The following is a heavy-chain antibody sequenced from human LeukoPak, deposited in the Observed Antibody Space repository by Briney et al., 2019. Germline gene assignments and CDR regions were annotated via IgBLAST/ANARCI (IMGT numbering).Heavy chain of an antibody. J-gene: IGHJ6*03. CDR3: AKAPNYYDSSGYYYAAHYSYYMDV. Sequence: GGSLRLSCAASGFTFSSYAMSWVRQAPGMGLEWVSAISGSGGSTYYADSVKGRFTISRDNSKNTLYLQMNSLRAEDTAVYYCAKAPNYYDSSGYYYAAHYSYYMDVWGKGTTVTVSS. V-gene: IGHV3-23*01. D-gene: IGHD3-22*01. CDR2: ISGSGGST. CDR1: GFTFSSYA.